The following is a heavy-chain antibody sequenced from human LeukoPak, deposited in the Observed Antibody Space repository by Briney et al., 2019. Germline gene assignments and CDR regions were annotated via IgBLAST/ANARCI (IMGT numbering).Heavy chain of an antibody. CDR1: GGSISSSTYY. CDR2: IYYTGST. Sequence: SETLSLTCTVSGGSISSSTYYWAWIRQPPGKGLEWIGGIYYTGSTYSTPSLKSRATVSVDTSKNQFSLRLTSVTAADTAVYYCARGGTGTTSDYWGQGTLVTVSS. D-gene: IGHD1-7*01. J-gene: IGHJ4*02. V-gene: IGHV4-39*01. CDR3: ARGGTGTTSDY.